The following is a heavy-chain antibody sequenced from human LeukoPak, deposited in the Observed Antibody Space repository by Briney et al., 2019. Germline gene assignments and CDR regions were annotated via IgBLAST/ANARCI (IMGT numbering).Heavy chain of an antibody. CDR3: AKENPVGGTNYFDY. D-gene: IGHD1-26*01. J-gene: IGHJ4*02. CDR2: ITGSGDST. CDR1: GFIFSTYA. V-gene: IGHV3-23*01. Sequence: GGSPRLSCAASGFIFSTYAMSWVRQAPGKGLEWVSAITGSGDSTYYADSVKGRFTISRDNSKNTLSLQMNSLRAEDTAVYYCAKENPVGGTNYFDYWGQGTLVTVSS.